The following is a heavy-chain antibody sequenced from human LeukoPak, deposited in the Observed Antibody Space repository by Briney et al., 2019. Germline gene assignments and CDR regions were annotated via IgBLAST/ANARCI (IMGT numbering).Heavy chain of an antibody. D-gene: IGHD2-21*01. CDR2: ISSSSSYI. CDR1: GFTFSTYW. J-gene: IGHJ3*02. V-gene: IGHV3-21*01. Sequence: PGGSLRLSCAVSGFTFSTYWMNWVRQAPGKGLEWVSSISSSSSYIYYADSVKGRFTISRDNAKNSLYLQMNSLRAEDTAVYYCARDNSLWYHAFDIWGQGTMVTVSS. CDR3: ARDNSLWYHAFDI.